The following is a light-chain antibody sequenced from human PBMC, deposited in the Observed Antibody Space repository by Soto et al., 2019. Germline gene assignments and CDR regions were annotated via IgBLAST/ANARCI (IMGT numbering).Light chain of an antibody. V-gene: IGKV3-11*01. Sequence: EIVLTQSPATLSLSPEERATLSCRASQSVSSYLAWYQQKPGQAPRLLIYDTSIRASGIPARFSGSGSGTDFTLTISSLDPEDFAVYYCQQRSNRPLTFGQGTRLEIK. CDR1: QSVSSY. J-gene: IGKJ5*01. CDR2: DTS. CDR3: QQRSNRPLT.